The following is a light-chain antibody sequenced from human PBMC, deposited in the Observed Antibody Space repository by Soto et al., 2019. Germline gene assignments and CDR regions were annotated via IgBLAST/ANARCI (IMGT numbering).Light chain of an antibody. V-gene: IGLV2-14*03. Sequence: QSALTQPASVSGSPGQSITISCAGTSSDVGGYNYVSWYQQHPDKVPRLIISDVNKRPSGVSDRFSGSKSGNTASLTISGLQAEDEADYYCASFTRSVTVVFGGGTKVTVL. CDR3: ASFTRSVTVV. CDR1: SSDVGGYNY. J-gene: IGLJ2*01. CDR2: DVN.